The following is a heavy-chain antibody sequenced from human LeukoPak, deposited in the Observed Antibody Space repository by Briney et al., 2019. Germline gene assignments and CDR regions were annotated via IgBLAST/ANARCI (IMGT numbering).Heavy chain of an antibody. D-gene: IGHD2-15*01. CDR1: GFTFSRYA. CDR3: AKDGAWDGGTPGDY. Sequence: PGGSLRLSCAASGFTFSRYAMSWVRQAPGKGLEWVSAISGSGGSTYYADSVKGRFTISRDNSKNTLYLQMNSLRAEDTAVYYCAKDGAWDGGTPGDYWGQGTLVTVSS. J-gene: IGHJ4*02. CDR2: ISGSGGST. V-gene: IGHV3-23*01.